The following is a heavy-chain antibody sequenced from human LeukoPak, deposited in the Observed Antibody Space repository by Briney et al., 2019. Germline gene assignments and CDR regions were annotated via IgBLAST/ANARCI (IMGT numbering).Heavy chain of an antibody. V-gene: IGHV3-21*01. J-gene: IGHJ4*02. Sequence: GGFLRLSCAASGFTFSSYSMNWVRQAPGKGLELVSSISSSSSYIYYADSVKGRFTISRDNAKNSLYLQMNSLRTEDTAVYYCVRLTAAGRRTDFDYWGQGTLVTVSS. CDR3: VRLTAAGRRTDFDY. D-gene: IGHD6-13*01. CDR1: GFTFSSYS. CDR2: ISSSSSYI.